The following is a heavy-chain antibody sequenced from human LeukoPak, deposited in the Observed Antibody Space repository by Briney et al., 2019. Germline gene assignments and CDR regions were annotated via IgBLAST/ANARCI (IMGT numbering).Heavy chain of an antibody. CDR1: GFTFSRYW. CDR2: VNSDGSST. CDR3: ASLFLCYGCSSSSDSLDI. V-gene: IGHV3-74*01. Sequence: GGSLRLSCAASGFTFSRYWMHWVRQAPGKGLVWVSRVNSDGSSTTYADSVKGRFTISRDNAKNTLYLQMNSLRAEDTAVYYCASLFLCYGCSSSSDSLDIWGQGTMVTVSS. J-gene: IGHJ3*02. D-gene: IGHD6-19*01.